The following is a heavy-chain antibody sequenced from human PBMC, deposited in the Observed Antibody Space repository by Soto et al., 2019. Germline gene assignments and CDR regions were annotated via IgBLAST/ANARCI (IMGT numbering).Heavy chain of an antibody. CDR3: ARGFYYASGYWDAFDI. Sequence: GASVKISCKASGYTFTGYYMHWVRQAPGQGLEWMGWINHNSGDTNYAQKFQGRVIMTRDTSISTAYMELSGLRSDDTAVYYCARGFYYASGYWDAFDIWGQGTMVTV. CDR1: GYTFTGYY. V-gene: IGHV1-2*02. D-gene: IGHD3-22*01. CDR2: INHNSGDT. J-gene: IGHJ3*02.